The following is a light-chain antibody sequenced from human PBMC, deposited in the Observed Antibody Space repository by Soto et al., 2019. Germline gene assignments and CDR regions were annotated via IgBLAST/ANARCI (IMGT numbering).Light chain of an antibody. CDR1: QSISSN. CDR3: QQYNNWPLT. CDR2: GAS. J-gene: IGKJ4*01. V-gene: IGKV3-15*01. Sequence: EILMTQSPATLSVSPGERATISCRASQSISSNLAWYQQKPGKAPRLLIYGASTRATGIPARFSGSGSGTEFTLTISSLQSEDFAVYYCQQYNNWPLTFGGGTKVDIK.